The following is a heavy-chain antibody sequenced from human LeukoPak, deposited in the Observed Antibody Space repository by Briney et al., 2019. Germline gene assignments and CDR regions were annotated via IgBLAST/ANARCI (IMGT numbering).Heavy chain of an antibody. Sequence: SGGSLRLSCAASGFTFSSYSMNWVRQAPGKGLEWVSSISSSSSYIYYADSVKGRFTISRDNAKNSLYLQMNSLRAEDTAVYYRARDQMVPAFLFQHWGQGTLVTVSS. J-gene: IGHJ1*01. D-gene: IGHD2-2*01. CDR3: ARDQMVPAFLFQH. CDR1: GFTFSSYS. CDR2: ISSSSSYI. V-gene: IGHV3-21*01.